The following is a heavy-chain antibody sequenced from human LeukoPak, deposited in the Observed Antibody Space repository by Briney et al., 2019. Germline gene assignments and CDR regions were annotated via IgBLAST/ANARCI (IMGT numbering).Heavy chain of an antibody. Sequence: GGSLRLSCAASGFTVSSNYMSWVRQAPGKGLEWVSVIYSGGSTYYADSVKGRFTISRDNSKNTLYLQMNSLGAEDTAVYYCARLSAAAGFPFFDYWGQGTLVTVSS. CDR3: ARLSAAAGFPFFDY. CDR1: GFTVSSNY. D-gene: IGHD6-13*01. V-gene: IGHV3-53*01. CDR2: IYSGGST. J-gene: IGHJ4*02.